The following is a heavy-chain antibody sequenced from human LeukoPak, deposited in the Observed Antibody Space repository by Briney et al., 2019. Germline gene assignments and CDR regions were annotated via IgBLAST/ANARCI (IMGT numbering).Heavy chain of an antibody. CDR1: NGSISSSSYY. D-gene: IGHD6-19*01. CDR2: IYYSGST. V-gene: IGHV4-39*01. Sequence: RSSETLSLTCTVSNGSISSSSYYWGWIRQSPGKGLEWIGTIYYSGSTYYNPSLKSRVTIPVDTSKNQFSLKLTSVTATDTAVYYCARHSPGSGWPPFDYWGQGTLVTFSS. J-gene: IGHJ4*02. CDR3: ARHSPGSGWPPFDY.